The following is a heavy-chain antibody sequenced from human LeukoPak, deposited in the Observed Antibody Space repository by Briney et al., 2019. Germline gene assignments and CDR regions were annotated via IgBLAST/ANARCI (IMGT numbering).Heavy chain of an antibody. V-gene: IGHV4-4*02. J-gene: IGHJ4*02. CDR2: ISLSGRT. CDR3: ARDLGAVGSGSPFEVGY. Sequence: SETLSLTCGVSGGSITTTNYWSWIRQPPGQGLEWIGEISLSGRTNYNPSLKSRPTISIDTSKNQFSLKLSTVTAADTAVYYCARDLGAVGSGSPFEVGYWGQGSLVTVSS. D-gene: IGHD3-10*01. CDR1: GGSITTTNY.